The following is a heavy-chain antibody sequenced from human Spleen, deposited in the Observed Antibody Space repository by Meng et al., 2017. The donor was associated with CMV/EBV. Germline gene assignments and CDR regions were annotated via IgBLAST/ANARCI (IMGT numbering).Heavy chain of an antibody. V-gene: IGHV4-31*03. D-gene: IGHD4-17*01. CDR2: IYYSGST. Sequence: SQTLSLTCTVSDGSISSDTYYWSWIRQYPGKGLEWIGYIYYSGSTYYNPSLKSRVTISVDTSKNQFSLKLNSVTAADTAVYYCARMGHYGDYCDYWGQGTQVTVSS. CDR3: ARMGHYGDYCDY. CDR1: DGSISSDTYY. J-gene: IGHJ4*02.